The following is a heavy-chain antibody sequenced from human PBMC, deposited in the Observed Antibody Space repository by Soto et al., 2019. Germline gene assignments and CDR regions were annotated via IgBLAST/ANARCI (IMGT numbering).Heavy chain of an antibody. J-gene: IGHJ4*02. Sequence: VQLVESGGGLVQPGGSLRLSCAGSGFTVTDNHMTWVRQAPGRGPEWVSTIYYNGNTFHADSVWGRFTISRDTSKNMLDLQMKSLRAEDTAVYYCATGGDTAKDGYWGQGTLVTVSS. CDR1: GFTVTDNH. CDR2: IYYNGNT. V-gene: IGHV3-53*01. CDR3: ATGGDTAKDGY. D-gene: IGHD5-18*01.